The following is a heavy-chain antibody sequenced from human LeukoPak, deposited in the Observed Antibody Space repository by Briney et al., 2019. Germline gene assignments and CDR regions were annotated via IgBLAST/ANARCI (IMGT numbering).Heavy chain of an antibody. Sequence: PGGSLRLSCAASGFTFSSYEMNWVRQAPGKGLEWVSYISSSGSTIDYADSVKGRFTISRDNAKNSLYLQMNSLRAEDTAVYYCARDTRDYDSSGYYGGGSFDYWGQGTLVTVSS. CDR3: ARDTRDYDSSGYYGGGSFDY. J-gene: IGHJ4*02. CDR2: ISSSGSTI. D-gene: IGHD3-22*01. V-gene: IGHV3-48*03. CDR1: GFTFSSYE.